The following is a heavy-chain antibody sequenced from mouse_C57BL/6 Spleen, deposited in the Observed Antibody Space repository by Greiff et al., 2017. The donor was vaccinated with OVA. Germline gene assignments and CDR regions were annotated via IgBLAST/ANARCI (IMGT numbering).Heavy chain of an antibody. V-gene: IGHV1-55*01. CDR3: AKKGGYYYGSSYFDY. CDR1: GYTFTSYW. D-gene: IGHD1-1*01. J-gene: IGHJ2*01. CDR2: IYPGRGST. Sequence: QVQLQQPGAELVKPGASVKMSCKASGYTFTSYWITWVKQRPGQGLEWIGDIYPGRGSTNYNEKFKSKATLTVDTSSSTAYMQLSSLTSEDSAVYYCAKKGGYYYGSSYFDYWGQGTTLTVSS.